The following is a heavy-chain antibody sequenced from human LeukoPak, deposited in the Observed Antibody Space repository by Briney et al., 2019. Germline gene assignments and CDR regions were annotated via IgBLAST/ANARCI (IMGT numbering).Heavy chain of an antibody. J-gene: IGHJ4*02. Sequence: ASVKVSCKASGYTFTDYYMHWVRQAPGQGLEWMGWINPNSGGTNYAQKFQGRVTMTRDTSISTAYMELSRLSSDDTAMYYCARGFAYFDYWGQGTLVTVCS. CDR2: INPNSGGT. CDR3: ARGFAYFDY. CDR1: GYTFTDYY. V-gene: IGHV1-2*02.